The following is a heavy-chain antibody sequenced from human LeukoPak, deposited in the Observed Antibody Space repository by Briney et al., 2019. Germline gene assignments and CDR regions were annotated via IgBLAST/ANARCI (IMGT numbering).Heavy chain of an antibody. CDR3: VKSASTWYLFDY. J-gene: IGHJ4*02. D-gene: IGHD6-13*01. Sequence: PGGSLRLSCAASGFTFSSYWMHWVRQAPGKGLVWVSRINSDGSASTYADSVKGRFTISRDNAKNTLYLQMNSLRTEDTAVYYCVKSASTWYLFDYWGQGTLVTVSS. V-gene: IGHV3-74*03. CDR1: GFTFSSYW. CDR2: INSDGSAS.